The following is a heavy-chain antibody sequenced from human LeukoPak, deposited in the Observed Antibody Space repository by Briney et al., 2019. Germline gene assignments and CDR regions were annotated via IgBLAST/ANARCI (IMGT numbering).Heavy chain of an antibody. Sequence: GRSLRLSCAASGFTFSSYGMHWVRQAPGKGLEWVAVISYDGSNKYYADSVKGRFTISRDNSKNTPYLQMNSLRAEDTAVYYCAKDWTTVTTSFGYWGQGTLVTVSS. D-gene: IGHD4-17*01. CDR2: ISYDGSNK. CDR1: GFTFSSYG. J-gene: IGHJ4*02. V-gene: IGHV3-30*18. CDR3: AKDWTTVTTSFGY.